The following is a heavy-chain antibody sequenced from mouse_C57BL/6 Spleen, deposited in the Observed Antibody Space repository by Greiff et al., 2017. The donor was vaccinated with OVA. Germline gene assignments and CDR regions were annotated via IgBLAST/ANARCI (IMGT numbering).Heavy chain of an antibody. CDR2: INPSNGGT. V-gene: IGHV1-53*01. J-gene: IGHJ1*03. CDR1: GYTFTSYW. Sequence: QVQLQQPGTELVKPGASVKLSCKASGYTFTSYWMHWVKQRPGQGLEWIGNINPSNGGTNYNEKFKSKATLTVDKSSSTASMQLSSLTSEDSAVYYCARWDSVVATSYWYCDVWGTGTTVTVSS. D-gene: IGHD1-1*01. CDR3: ARWDSVVATSYWYCDV.